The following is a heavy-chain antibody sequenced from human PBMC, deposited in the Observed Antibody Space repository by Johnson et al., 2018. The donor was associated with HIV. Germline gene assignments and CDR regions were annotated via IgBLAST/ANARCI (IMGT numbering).Heavy chain of an antibody. CDR2: IYSGGST. CDR3: ARAYTYGAFDI. Sequence: VQLVESGGGVVQPGRSLRLSCAASGFTVSSNYMSWVRQAPGKGLEWVSVIYSGGSTYYAGSVKGRFTISRDNSKNTLYLQMNSLRVDDTAIYYCARAYTYGAFDIWGQGTMVTVSS. V-gene: IGHV3-66*01. CDR1: GFTVSSNY. J-gene: IGHJ3*02. D-gene: IGHD5-18*01.